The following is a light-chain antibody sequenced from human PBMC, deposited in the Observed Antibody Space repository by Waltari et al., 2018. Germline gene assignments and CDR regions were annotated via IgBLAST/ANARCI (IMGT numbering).Light chain of an antibody. CDR1: QSLLRSTGYNF. J-gene: IGKJ3*01. CDR2: LGS. CDR3: MQALHTPTT. V-gene: IGKV2-28*01. Sequence: DIVMTQSPLSLSVTPGEPASISCRSSQSLLRSTGYNFLDWYLQKPGQPPQLLISLGSDRASGVPDRFSGSGTCTDFTLKISRVEAEDVGIYYCMQALHTPTTFGPGTKVDIK.